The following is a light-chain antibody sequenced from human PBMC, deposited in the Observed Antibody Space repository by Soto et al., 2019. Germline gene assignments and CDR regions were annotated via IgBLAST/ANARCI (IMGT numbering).Light chain of an antibody. J-gene: IGKJ1*01. Sequence: EIVLTQSPGTLSLSPGERATLSCRASQSVSSSHVAWYQQKPGQAPRLLIYGASSRATGIPDRFSGSGSGTDFTLTISRLEPEDFAVYYCQQYDSSPWTFGQGTKVEIK. V-gene: IGKV3-20*01. CDR1: QSVSSSH. CDR3: QQYDSSPWT. CDR2: GAS.